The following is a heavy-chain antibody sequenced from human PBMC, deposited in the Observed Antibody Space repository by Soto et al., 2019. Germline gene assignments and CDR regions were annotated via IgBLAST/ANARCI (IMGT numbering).Heavy chain of an antibody. CDR3: SRGLVRGVYDYFDY. CDR1: GGTFSSYA. CDR2: IIPIFGTA. D-gene: IGHD3-10*01. Sequence: ASVKVSCKASGGTFSSYAISWVRQAPGQGLEWMGGIIPIFGTANYAQKFQGRVTITADESTSTAYMELSSLRSEDTAVYYCSRGLVRGVYDYFDYWGQGTLVTVSS. J-gene: IGHJ4*02. V-gene: IGHV1-69*13.